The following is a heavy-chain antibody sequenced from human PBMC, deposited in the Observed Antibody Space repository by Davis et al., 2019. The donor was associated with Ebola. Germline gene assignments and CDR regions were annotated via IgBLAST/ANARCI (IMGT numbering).Heavy chain of an antibody. J-gene: IGHJ4*02. CDR3: ASPGIAAGAPRY. CDR2: INPSGGTT. D-gene: IGHD6-13*01. CDR1: AYTFNIYY. V-gene: IGHV1-46*02. Sequence: ASVQVSSKASAYTFNIYYMYWVRQAPAQGLEWMGIINPSGGTTSYAPKFQGRVTMTRDTSTTTVYMELIRLRSEDTAVYYCASPGIAAGAPRYWGQGTLVTVSS.